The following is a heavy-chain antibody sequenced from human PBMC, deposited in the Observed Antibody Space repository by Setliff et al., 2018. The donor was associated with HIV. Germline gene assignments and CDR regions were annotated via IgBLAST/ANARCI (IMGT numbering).Heavy chain of an antibody. J-gene: IGHJ1*01. CDR2: IYYSGST. CDR1: GDSVSSRSYY. CDR3: ARAAAGNTGPFDL. D-gene: IGHD3-9*01. Sequence: TLSLTCTVSGDSVSSRSYYWSWIRQPPGKGLEWIGYIYYSGSTNYNPSLKSRATISVDTSKNQFSLKVTSVIAADTAVYYCARAAAGNTGPFDLWGQGSPVTVSS. V-gene: IGHV4-61*01.